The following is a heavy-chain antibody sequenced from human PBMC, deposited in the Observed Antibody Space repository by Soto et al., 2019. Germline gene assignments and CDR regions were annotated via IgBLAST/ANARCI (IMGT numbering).Heavy chain of an antibody. CDR1: GFTFSSYA. Sequence: GGSLRLSCAASGFTFSSYAMHWVRQAPGKGLEWVAVISYDGSNKYYADSVKGRFTISRDNSKNTLYLQMNSLRAEDTAVYYCARDTGAYHAFDIWGQGTMVTVSS. J-gene: IGHJ3*02. CDR2: ISYDGSNK. V-gene: IGHV3-30*04. D-gene: IGHD7-27*01. CDR3: ARDTGAYHAFDI.